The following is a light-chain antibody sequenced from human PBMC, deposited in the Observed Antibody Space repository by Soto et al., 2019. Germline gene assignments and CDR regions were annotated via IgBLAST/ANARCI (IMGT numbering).Light chain of an antibody. Sequence: SVLTQPASVSGSPGQSVTISCTGSTSDIGAYNYVSWYQQHAGNAPKLIIYEVSHRPSGVSPRFSGSKSGNTGSLTISGLQAEDEDLYSCWSPTGITTLVFAGANKATAL. V-gene: IGLV2-14*01. CDR2: EVS. J-gene: IGLJ1*01. CDR1: TSDIGAYNY. CDR3: WSPTGITTLV.